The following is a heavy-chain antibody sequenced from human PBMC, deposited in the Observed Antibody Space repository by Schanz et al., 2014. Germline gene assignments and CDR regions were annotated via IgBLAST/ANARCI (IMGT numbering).Heavy chain of an antibody. CDR2: ISLDGSNQ. CDR3: AREEGYGYGPGAFDI. V-gene: IGHV3-30*03. J-gene: IGHJ3*02. CDR1: GFTFSSYG. Sequence: VQLVESGGGLVQPGGSLRLSCAASGFTFSSYGMHWVRQAPGKGLEWVAIISLDGSNQYYADSVKGRFTISRDNSKNTLSLQMNSLRAEDTAVYYCAREEGYGYGPGAFDIWGQGTMVTVSS. D-gene: IGHD5-18*01.